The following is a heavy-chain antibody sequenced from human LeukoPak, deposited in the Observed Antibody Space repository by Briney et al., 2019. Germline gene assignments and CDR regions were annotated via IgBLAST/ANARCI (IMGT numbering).Heavy chain of an antibody. Sequence: SETLSHTCTVSGVSITSNYWSWIRQSPGKGLEWIGYMYHSGKTNYNPSLKSRVTISIDTSTNQLSLKLTSVTVADTAVYYCAGWALGGVFDMGGQGKMVTVSS. D-gene: IGHD3-16*01. CDR3: AGWALGGVFDM. CDR2: MYHSGKT. J-gene: IGHJ3*02. CDR1: GVSITSNY. V-gene: IGHV4-59*03.